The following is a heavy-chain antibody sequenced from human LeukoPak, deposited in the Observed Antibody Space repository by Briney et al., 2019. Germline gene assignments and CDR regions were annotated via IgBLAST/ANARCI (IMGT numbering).Heavy chain of an antibody. V-gene: IGHV4-59*01. J-gene: IGHJ3*02. CDR3: ARWGLWFGEYAFDI. CDR1: GGSISNYY. CDR2: IYFIECT. D-gene: IGHD3-10*01. Sequence: SETLSLTCTVSGGSISNYYWSWIRQPEGKGLEWVGYIYFIECTNYNPSLKSRVTISVDTSKNQFSLKLSSVTAADTAVYYCARWGLWFGEYAFDIWGQRTMVTVSS.